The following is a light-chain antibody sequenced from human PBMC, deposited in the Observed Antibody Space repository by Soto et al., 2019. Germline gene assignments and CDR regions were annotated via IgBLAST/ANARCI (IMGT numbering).Light chain of an antibody. CDR1: NIGSKS. V-gene: IGLV3-21*04. CDR3: QVWDSSSDHVV. CDR2: YDN. J-gene: IGLJ2*01. Sequence: SYELTQPPSVSVAPGKTARITCGGNNIGSKSVHGYQQKPGQAPVLVVYYDNDRPSGIPERFSGSNSGNTATLNISRVAAGDEADYYCQVWDSSSDHVVVGGGTKLTV.